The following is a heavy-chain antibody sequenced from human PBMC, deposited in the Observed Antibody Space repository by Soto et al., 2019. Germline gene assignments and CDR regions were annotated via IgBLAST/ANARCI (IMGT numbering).Heavy chain of an antibody. V-gene: IGHV3-21*01. CDR3: ARAPRVATSYYYMDV. J-gene: IGHJ6*03. CDR1: GFTFSSYN. D-gene: IGHD5-12*01. Sequence: EVQLVESGGGLVKPGGSLRLSCAASGFTFSSYNMNCVRQAPGKGLEWVSSISSSSSYIYYTESVKGRFTISRDSAKNSLYLQRNSLRAEDTAVYYCARAPRVATSYYYMDVWGKGTTVTVSS. CDR2: ISSSSSYI.